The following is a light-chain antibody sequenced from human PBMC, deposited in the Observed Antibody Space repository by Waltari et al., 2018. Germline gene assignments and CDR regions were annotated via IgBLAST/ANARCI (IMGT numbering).Light chain of an antibody. V-gene: IGKV3-20*01. CDR1: QSVSSNY. CDR2: GSS. CDR3: QQYGRSWNT. J-gene: IGKJ2*01. Sequence: EIVLTQSPGTLSLSPGERATLSCRASQSVSSNYLAWYQQRPGQAPRLLIHGSSSRATGIPDRFSGNGSGTDFTLTISRLEPEDFAVYYCQQYGRSWNTFGQGTKLEIK.